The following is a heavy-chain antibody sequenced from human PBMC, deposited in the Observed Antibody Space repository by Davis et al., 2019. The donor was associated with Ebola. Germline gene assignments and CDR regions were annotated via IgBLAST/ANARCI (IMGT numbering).Heavy chain of an antibody. V-gene: IGHV3-23*01. J-gene: IGHJ6*02. Sequence: GESLKISCAASGFTFSSYAMSWVRQAPGKGLEWVSAISGSGGSTYYADPVKGRFTISRDNSKNTLYLQMNSLRAEDTAVYYCAKSSSRGGYYYYGMDVWGQGTTVTVSS. CDR1: GFTFSSYA. CDR3: AKSSSRGGYYYYGMDV. D-gene: IGHD6-25*01. CDR2: ISGSGGST.